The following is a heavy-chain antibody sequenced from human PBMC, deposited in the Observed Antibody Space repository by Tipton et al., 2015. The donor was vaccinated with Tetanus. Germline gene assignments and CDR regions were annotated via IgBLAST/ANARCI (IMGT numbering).Heavy chain of an antibody. Sequence: SLRLSCATSGLFFKNAWMNWVRQAPGKGLEWVGRIKNKADGGTTDHSARVKDRFSISRDDSKDTVFLQMNSLKTEDTAVYYCTTSGRVGSGYRVDYWGRGTLVTVSS. CDR1: GLFFKNAW. J-gene: IGHJ4*02. V-gene: IGHV3-15*07. D-gene: IGHD3-9*01. CDR2: IKNKADGGTT. CDR3: TTSGRVGSGYRVDY.